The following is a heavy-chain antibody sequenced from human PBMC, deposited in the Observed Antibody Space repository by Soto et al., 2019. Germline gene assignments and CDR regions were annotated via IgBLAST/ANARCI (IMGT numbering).Heavy chain of an antibody. CDR2: TNPKSGYT. Sequence: ASVKVSCKTSGYTFTNYDINWVRQATGQGLEWMGWTNPKSGYTGSAQKFQGRVTMTRDSSIRTAYMELHSLTSEDTAVYYCARTAGDLDYWGRG. D-gene: IGHD4-17*01. CDR3: ARTAGDLDY. V-gene: IGHV1-8*01. CDR1: GYTFTNYD. J-gene: IGHJ4*02.